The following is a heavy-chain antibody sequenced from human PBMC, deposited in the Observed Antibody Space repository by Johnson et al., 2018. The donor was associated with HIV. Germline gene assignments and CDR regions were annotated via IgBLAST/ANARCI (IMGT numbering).Heavy chain of an antibody. J-gene: IGHJ3*02. CDR1: GFTFNDYG. D-gene: IGHD3-22*01. CDR3: ARERNMIVVDDDAFDI. Sequence: EVQLVESGGGMIRPGGSLRLSCAASGFTFNDYGMTWVRQAPGKGLEWVSAISGSGGSTYYADSVRGRFTISRDNSKNTLYLQMNSLRAEDTTMYYWARERNMIVVDDDAFDIWGQGTMVTVSS. V-gene: IGHV3-23*04. CDR2: ISGSGGST.